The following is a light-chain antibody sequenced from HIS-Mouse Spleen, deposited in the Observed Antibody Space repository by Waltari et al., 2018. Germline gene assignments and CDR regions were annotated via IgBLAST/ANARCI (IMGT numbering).Light chain of an antibody. J-gene: IGLJ2*01. V-gene: IGLV2-14*01. CDR3: SSYTSRSTVV. CDR1: SSDVGGYNY. CDR2: EVS. Sequence: QSALTQPASVSGSPGQSITISCTGTSSDVGGYNYVSWYQQHPGKAPKLMIYEVSNRPSGVSKPFSGSKSGNTASLTISGLQAEDEADYYCSSYTSRSTVVFGGGTKLTVL.